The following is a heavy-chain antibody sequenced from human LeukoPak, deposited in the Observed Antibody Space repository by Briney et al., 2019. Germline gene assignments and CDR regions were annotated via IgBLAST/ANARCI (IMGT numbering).Heavy chain of an antibody. CDR3: ARGGGLDV. CDR2: INHNGNVN. Sequence: GGSLRLSCAPSGFTFSRHGMNWARQAPGKGLEWVASINHNGNVNYYVDSVKGRFTISRDNAKNSLYLQMSNLRAEDTAVYFCARGGGLDVWGQGATVTVSS. V-gene: IGHV3-7*03. D-gene: IGHD3-16*01. J-gene: IGHJ6*02. CDR1: GFTFSRHG.